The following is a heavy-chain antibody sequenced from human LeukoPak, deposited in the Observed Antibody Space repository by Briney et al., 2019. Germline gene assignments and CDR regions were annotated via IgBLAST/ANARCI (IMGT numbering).Heavy chain of an antibody. CDR2: IHSSGTT. Sequence: KPSETLSLTCTVSGVSMNYYFWNWIRQPAGEGLQWIGRIHSSGTTNYNPSLKSRVTMSIDMSKNQFSLRLTSVTAADTAVYYCAREVLSMVRGVIPKEAWGWFDPWGQGTLVTVSS. V-gene: IGHV4-4*07. CDR3: AREVLSMVRGVIPKEAWGWFDP. CDR1: GVSMNYYF. D-gene: IGHD3-10*01. J-gene: IGHJ5*02.